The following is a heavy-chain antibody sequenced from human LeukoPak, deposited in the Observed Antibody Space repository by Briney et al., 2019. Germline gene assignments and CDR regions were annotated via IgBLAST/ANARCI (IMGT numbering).Heavy chain of an antibody. D-gene: IGHD6-13*01. CDR3: ARRRQQLRSESSFDY. V-gene: IGHV3-30-3*01. CDR1: GFTFSSHA. Sequence: PGGSLRLSCAASGFTFSSHAMDWVRQAPGKGLEWVAVISYDEINKYYADSVEGRFTISRDNSKNTLYLQMDSLRAEDTAVYYCARRRQQLRSESSFDYWGQGTLVTVSS. CDR2: ISYDEINK. J-gene: IGHJ4*02.